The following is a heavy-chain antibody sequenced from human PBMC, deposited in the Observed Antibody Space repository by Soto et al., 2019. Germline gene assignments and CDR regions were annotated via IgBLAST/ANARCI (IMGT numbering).Heavy chain of an antibody. D-gene: IGHD3-22*01. V-gene: IGHV4-4*07. Sequence: SETLTLTSTVPAASLSRSHRSWIRQPAGKGLEWIGRIYTSGNTQYNPSLWSRVTMSVDTSKNQLSLKLRSVTAADTAVYFCAGDKGYYYDGMDVWGQGTTVTVSS. J-gene: IGHJ6*02. CDR3: AGDKGYYYDGMDV. CDR1: AASLSRSH. CDR2: IYTSGNT.